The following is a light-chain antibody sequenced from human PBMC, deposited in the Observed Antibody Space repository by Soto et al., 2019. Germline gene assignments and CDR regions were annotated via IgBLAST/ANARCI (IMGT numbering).Light chain of an antibody. CDR3: YSYTGSYTLV. CDR2: EVS. CDR1: SSDVGSYDH. V-gene: IGLV2-14*01. Sequence: QSALTQPASVSGSPGQSITISCSGTSSDVGSYDHVAWYQQFPGKTPKLMIYEVSSRPSGVSSRFSGSKSGNTASLTISGLQAEDEADYYCYSYTGSYTLVFGTGTKVTVL. J-gene: IGLJ1*01.